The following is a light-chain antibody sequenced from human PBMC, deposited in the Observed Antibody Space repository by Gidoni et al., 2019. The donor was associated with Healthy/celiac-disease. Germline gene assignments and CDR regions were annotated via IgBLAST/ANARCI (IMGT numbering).Light chain of an antibody. CDR1: QSISSY. V-gene: IGKV1-39*01. CDR3: RQRYSTPYT. Sequence: IQMIQSPSSLSASVGDRVTITCRASQSISSYLQRYQQKTGKAPKLLIYAASSLQSGGTSRCSGSGAGTDFTLTISSLQPEDFAAYYCRQRYSTPYTFXQXTKLEIK. J-gene: IGKJ2*01. CDR2: AAS.